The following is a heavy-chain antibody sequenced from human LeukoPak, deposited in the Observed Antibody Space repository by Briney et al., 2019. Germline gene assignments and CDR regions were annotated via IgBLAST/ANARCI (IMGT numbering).Heavy chain of an antibody. CDR1: GFTFDDYA. J-gene: IGHJ4*02. D-gene: IGHD6-13*01. CDR3: AKDIAVGGSSWYYFDY. CDR2: ISWNSGSI. V-gene: IGHV3-9*01. Sequence: GGSLRLSCAASGFTFDDYAMHWVRQAPGKGLEWVSGISWNSGSIGYADSVKGRFTISRDNAKNSLYLQMNSLRAEDTALYYCAKDIAVGGSSWYYFDYWGQGTLVTVSS.